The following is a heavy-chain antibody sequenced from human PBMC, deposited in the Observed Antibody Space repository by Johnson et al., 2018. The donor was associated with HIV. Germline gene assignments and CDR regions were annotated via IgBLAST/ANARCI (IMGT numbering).Heavy chain of an antibody. J-gene: IGHJ3*02. D-gene: IGHD3-10*01. V-gene: IGHV3-30*03. Sequence: QMLLVESGGGVVQPGKSLTLSCVASGLSFSNFGIHWVRQAPGKGPEWVAVISFDGNLKKYADSVKGRFTISRDNSKNTLYLQMNSLRAEDTAVYYCTRVSFGEGAFDIWGHGTMVTVSS. CDR3: TRVSFGEGAFDI. CDR2: ISFDGNLK. CDR1: GLSFSNFG.